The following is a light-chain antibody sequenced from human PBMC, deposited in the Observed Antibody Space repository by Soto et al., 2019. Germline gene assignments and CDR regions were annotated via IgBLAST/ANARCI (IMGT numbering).Light chain of an antibody. CDR1: QGVSNY. V-gene: IGKV1-27*01. CDR3: QKYHSAPFT. J-gene: IGKJ3*01. CDR2: AAS. Sequence: DIQMTQSPSSLSASVGDRVTITCRASQGVSNYLAWYQQKPGTVTKLLIYAASTLQSGVPSRFSGSGSGTDFTLTISILQPEDVATYYCQKYHSAPFTFGPGTKVDIK.